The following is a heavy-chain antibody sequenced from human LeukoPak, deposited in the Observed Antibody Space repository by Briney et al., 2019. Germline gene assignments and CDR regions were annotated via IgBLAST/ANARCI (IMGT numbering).Heavy chain of an antibody. D-gene: IGHD3-22*01. J-gene: IGHJ5*02. CDR3: ARMSYYDRRGDNWFDP. CDR2: MNPNSGNT. V-gene: IGHV1-8*01. Sequence: GESLKISCKGSGYSFTSYWIGWVRQATGQGLEWMGWMNPNSGNTGYAQKFQGRVTMTRDTSISTAYMELSSLRSEDTAVYYCARMSYYDRRGDNWFDPWGQGTLVIVSS. CDR1: GYSFTSYW.